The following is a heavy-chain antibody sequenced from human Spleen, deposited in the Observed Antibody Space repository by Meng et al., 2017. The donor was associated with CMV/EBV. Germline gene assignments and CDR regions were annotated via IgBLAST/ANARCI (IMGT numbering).Heavy chain of an antibody. Sequence: GGSLRLSCAASGFTFSSYAMSWVRQAPGKGLEWVSAISGSGGSTYYADSVKGRFTISRDNSKNTLYLQMNSLRAEDTALYYCAKGYEDIVVVPADYWGQGTLVTVSS. CDR2: ISGSGGST. CDR1: GFTFSSYA. J-gene: IGHJ4*02. D-gene: IGHD2-2*01. V-gene: IGHV3-23*01. CDR3: AKGYEDIVVVPADY.